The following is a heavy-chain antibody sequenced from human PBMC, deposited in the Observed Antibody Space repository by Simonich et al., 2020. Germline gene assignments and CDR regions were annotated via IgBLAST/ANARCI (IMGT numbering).Heavy chain of an antibody. CDR3: ARSLGYYYYYYGMDV. J-gene: IGHJ6*02. D-gene: IGHD1-26*01. Sequence: QVQLQESGPGLVKPSETLSLTCPVSGGSISSYYWSWIRQPPVKGLEWIGSIYYSGSTNYNPSLKSRVTTSGDTPKNQSSRKLSSVTAADTAVYYCARSLGYYYYYYGMDVWGQGTTVTVSS. CDR2: IYYSGST. V-gene: IGHV4-59*08. CDR1: GGSISSYY.